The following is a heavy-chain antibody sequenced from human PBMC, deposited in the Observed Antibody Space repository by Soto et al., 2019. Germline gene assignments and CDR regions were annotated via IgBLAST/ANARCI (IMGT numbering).Heavy chain of an antibody. V-gene: IGHV1-69*01. J-gene: IGHJ6*02. Sequence: QVQLAQSGAEVKKRGSSVKVSCRVSGGTFNNYAISWVRQAPGEGLEWMGGIIPAFGTPKYAQRFQDRVTISADVYAATAYMELTRLRSDDTAVYYCARDTREITRVRGVIPYYIYHMDVWGPGTTVAVSS. CDR2: IIPAFGTP. CDR3: ARDTREITRVRGVIPYYIYHMDV. D-gene: IGHD3-10*01. CDR1: GGTFNNYA.